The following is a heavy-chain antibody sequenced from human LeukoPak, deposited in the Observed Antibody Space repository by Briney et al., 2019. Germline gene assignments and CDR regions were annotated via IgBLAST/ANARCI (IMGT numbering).Heavy chain of an antibody. Sequence: GGSLSLSCAASGFTFSNAWMSWVRQAPGKGLEWVGRIKSKTDGGTTDYAAPVKGRFTISRDDSKNTLYLQMNSLKTEDTAVYYCTTDLAQLLCSYYYYYMDVWGKGTTVTVSS. V-gene: IGHV3-15*01. CDR1: GFTFSNAW. D-gene: IGHD2-2*01. J-gene: IGHJ6*03. CDR3: TTDLAQLLCSYYYYYMDV. CDR2: IKSKTDGGTT.